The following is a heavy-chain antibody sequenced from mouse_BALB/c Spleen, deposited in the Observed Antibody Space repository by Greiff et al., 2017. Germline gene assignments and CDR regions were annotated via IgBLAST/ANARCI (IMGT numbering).Heavy chain of an antibody. V-gene: IGHV2-6-5*01. D-gene: IGHD1-1*01. CDR2: IWGGGST. Sequence: VKLVESGPGLVAPSQSLSITCTVSGFSLTDYGVSWIRQPPGKGLEWLGVIWGGGSTYYNSALKSRLSISKDNSKSQVFLKMNSLQTDDTAMYYCASHYYGSSYGGGFAYWGQGTLVTVSA. CDR3: ASHYYGSSYGGGFAY. J-gene: IGHJ3*01. CDR1: GFSLTDYG.